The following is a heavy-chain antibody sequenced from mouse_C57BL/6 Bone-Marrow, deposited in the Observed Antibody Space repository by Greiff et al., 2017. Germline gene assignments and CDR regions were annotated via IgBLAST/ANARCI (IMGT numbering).Heavy chain of an antibody. CDR2: ISYSGST. Sequence: EVQLQESGPGMVKPSQSLSLTCTVTGYSITSGYDWHWIRHFPGNKLEWMGYISYSGSTNYNPSLKSRISITHDTSKNHFFLKSNSVTTEDTATYYCARDLELSPFAYWGQGTLVTVSA. CDR1: GYSITSGYD. J-gene: IGHJ3*01. D-gene: IGHD3-2*02. CDR3: ARDLELSPFAY. V-gene: IGHV3-1*01.